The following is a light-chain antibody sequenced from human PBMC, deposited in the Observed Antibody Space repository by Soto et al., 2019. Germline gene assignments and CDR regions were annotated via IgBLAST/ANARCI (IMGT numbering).Light chain of an antibody. CDR3: QQYNSWPPWT. J-gene: IGKJ1*01. Sequence: EIVMTQSPATLSASPGERATLSCMASQSVSSNLAWYQQKPGQAPRLLIYGASTRATGIPDRFSGSVSGTEFTLTISSLPSEDFAVYYCQQYNSWPPWTFGQGTKVEIK. CDR1: QSVSSN. CDR2: GAS. V-gene: IGKV3-15*01.